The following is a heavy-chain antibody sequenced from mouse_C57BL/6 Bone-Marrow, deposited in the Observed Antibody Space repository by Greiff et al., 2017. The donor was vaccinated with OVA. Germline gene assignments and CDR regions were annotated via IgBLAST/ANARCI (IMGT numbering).Heavy chain of an antibody. CDR2: ISDGGSYT. CDR3: ARDWGCWYFDV. CDR1: GFTFSSYA. J-gene: IGHJ1*03. V-gene: IGHV5-4*01. Sequence: EVKLMESGGGLVKPGGSLKLSCAASGFTFSSYAMSWVRQTPEKRLEWVATISDGGSYTYYPDNVKGRFTISRDNAKNNLYLQISHLKSEDTAMYYCARDWGCWYFDVWGTATTVTVSS.